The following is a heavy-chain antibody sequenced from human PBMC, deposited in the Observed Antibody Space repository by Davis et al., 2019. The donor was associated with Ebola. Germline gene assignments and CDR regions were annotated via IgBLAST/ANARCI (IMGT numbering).Heavy chain of an antibody. Sequence: SVKVSCKASGGTFSSYAISWVRQAPGQGLEWMGGIIPIFGTANYAQKFQGRVTITADESTSTAYMELSSLRSEDTAVYYCAFSGKRWLQSCDYWGQGTLVTVSS. V-gene: IGHV1-69*13. J-gene: IGHJ4*02. CDR2: IIPIFGTA. CDR3: AFSGKRWLQSCDY. D-gene: IGHD5-24*01. CDR1: GGTFSSYA.